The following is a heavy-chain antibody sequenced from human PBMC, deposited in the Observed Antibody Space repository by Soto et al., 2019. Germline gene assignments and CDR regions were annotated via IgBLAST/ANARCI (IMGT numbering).Heavy chain of an antibody. CDR2: IYHSGST. D-gene: IGHD3-22*01. CDR3: AIGRDYYDSSGYFDDAFDI. Sequence: QLQLQESGSGLVKHSQTLSLTCAVSGGSISSGGYSWSWIRQPPGKGLEWIGYIYHSGSTYYNPSLKSRVTISVDRSKNQFSLKLSSVTAADTAVYYCAIGRDYYDSSGYFDDAFDIWGQGTMVTVSS. CDR1: GGSISSGGYS. J-gene: IGHJ3*02. V-gene: IGHV4-30-2*01.